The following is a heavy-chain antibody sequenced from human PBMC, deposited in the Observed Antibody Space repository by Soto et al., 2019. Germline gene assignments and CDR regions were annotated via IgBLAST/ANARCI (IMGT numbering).Heavy chain of an antibody. V-gene: IGHV4-30-4*01. J-gene: IGHJ4*02. D-gene: IGHD3-3*01. Sequence: QVQLQESGPGLVKPSQTLSLTCTVSGGSISSGDYYWSWIRQPPGKGLEWIGYIYYSGSTYYNPSHKGRVTTSVDTSKTQFSLKLSSVTAADTAVYYCAAFGVVITPSDYWGQGTLVTVSS. CDR2: IYYSGST. CDR1: GGSISSGDYY. CDR3: AAFGVVITPSDY.